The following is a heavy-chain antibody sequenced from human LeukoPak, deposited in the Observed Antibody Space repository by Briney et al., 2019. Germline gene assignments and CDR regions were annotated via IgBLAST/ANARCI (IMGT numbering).Heavy chain of an antibody. D-gene: IGHD3/OR15-3a*01. Sequence: SETLSLTCAVYGGSFSGYYWSWIRQPPGKGLEWIGEINHSGSTNYNPSLKSRITISVDTSKNQFSLNLSSGTAAATAVYYCARGPKSLNWTNAFDIWGQGTMVTVSS. V-gene: IGHV4-34*01. CDR3: ARGPKSLNWTNAFDI. CDR2: INHSGST. J-gene: IGHJ3*02. CDR1: GGSFSGYY.